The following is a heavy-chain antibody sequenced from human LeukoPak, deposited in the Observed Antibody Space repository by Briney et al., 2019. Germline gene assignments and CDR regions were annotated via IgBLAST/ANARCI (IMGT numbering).Heavy chain of an antibody. J-gene: IGHJ4*02. CDR1: GFTFSDYA. V-gene: IGHV3-23*01. CDR2: LSGSGAGT. CDR3: ASISSGWTPDY. Sequence: GGSLRLSCAASGFTFSDYALGWVRQAPGRGLEWVATLSGSGAGTYYSDSVQGRFTISRDNSKRTLFLQMNSLRAEDTAVYYCASISSGWTPDYWGQGTLVTVSS. D-gene: IGHD6-19*01.